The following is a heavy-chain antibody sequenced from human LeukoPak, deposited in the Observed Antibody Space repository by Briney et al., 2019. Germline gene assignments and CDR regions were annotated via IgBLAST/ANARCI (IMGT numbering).Heavy chain of an antibody. CDR1: GFTFSSYS. D-gene: IGHD2-2*01. V-gene: IGHV3-48*01. CDR2: ISSSSSTI. Sequence: GGSLRLSCAASGFTFSSYSMNWVRQAPGKGLEWVSYISSSSSTIYYADSVKGRFTISRDNSKNTLYLQMNSLRAEDTAVYYCAHGSMYQLDYWGQGALVTVSS. J-gene: IGHJ4*02. CDR3: AHGSMYQLDY.